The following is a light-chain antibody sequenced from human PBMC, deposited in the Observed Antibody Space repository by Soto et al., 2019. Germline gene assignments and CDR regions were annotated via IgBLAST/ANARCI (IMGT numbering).Light chain of an antibody. V-gene: IGLV3-21*02. J-gene: IGLJ2*01. CDR2: DDS. CDR3: QVWDSSRVV. Sequence: SYELTQPTSVSVAPGQTARMTWGGNNIGSQSVHWYQQKPGQAPVLVVYDDSDRPSGIPERFSGSNSGNTATLTISRVEAGDEADYYCQVWDSSRVVFGGGTKLTVL. CDR1: NIGSQS.